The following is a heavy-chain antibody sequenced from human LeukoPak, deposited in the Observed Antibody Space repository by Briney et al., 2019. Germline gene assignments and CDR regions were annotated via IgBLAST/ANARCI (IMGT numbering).Heavy chain of an antibody. CDR2: IYYSGST. Sequence: SETLSLACTVSGGSISSYYWSWIRQPPGKGLDWIGYIYYSGSTNYNPSLKSRVTISVDTSKNQFSLKLSSVTAADTAVYYCAREAEAGTVDYWGQGTLVTVSS. CDR3: AREAEAGTVDY. D-gene: IGHD6-13*01. CDR1: GGSISSYY. J-gene: IGHJ4*02. V-gene: IGHV4-59*01.